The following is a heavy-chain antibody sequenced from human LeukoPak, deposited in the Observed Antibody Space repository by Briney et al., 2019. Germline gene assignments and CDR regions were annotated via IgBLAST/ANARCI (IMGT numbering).Heavy chain of an antibody. D-gene: IGHD1-1*01. CDR1: GFTFSSYS. Sequence: GGSLRLSCAASGFTFSSYSMNWVRQAPGKGLEWVSSISSSSYIYYADSVKGRFTISRDNAKNSLYLQMNSLRAEDTAVYYCARDGIPVGTSGLFDYWGQGTLVTVSS. J-gene: IGHJ4*02. CDR3: ARDGIPVGTSGLFDY. V-gene: IGHV3-21*01. CDR2: ISSSSYI.